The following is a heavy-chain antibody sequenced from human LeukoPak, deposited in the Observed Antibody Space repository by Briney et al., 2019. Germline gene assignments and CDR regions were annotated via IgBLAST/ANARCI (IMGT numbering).Heavy chain of an antibody. V-gene: IGHV3-30-3*01. CDR1: GFTFSSYA. J-gene: IGHJ4*02. CDR3: ARDRDGYNLIAAAFDY. Sequence: PGGSLRLSCAASGFTFSSYAMHWVRQAPGKGLEWVAVISYDGSNKYYADSVKGRFTISRDNSKNTLYLQMNSLRAEDTAVYYCARDRDGYNLIAAAFDYWGQGTLVTVSS. CDR2: ISYDGSNK. D-gene: IGHD5-24*01.